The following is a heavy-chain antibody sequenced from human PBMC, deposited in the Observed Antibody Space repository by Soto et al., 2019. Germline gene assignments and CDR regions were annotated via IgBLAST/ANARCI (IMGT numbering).Heavy chain of an antibody. CDR3: AREGTMVPDSDSWFDP. CDR2: ISYDGSNK. J-gene: IGHJ5*02. Sequence: PGGSLKLSCADSGLSFSSYAMHWVRQAPGKGLEWVAAISYDGSNKNYLASVEGRFTISRDNSKNTLYLQMNALRAEDTAVYYCAREGTMVPDSDSWFDPWGQGTLVTVSS. CDR1: GLSFSSYA. D-gene: IGHD3-10*01. V-gene: IGHV3-30*03.